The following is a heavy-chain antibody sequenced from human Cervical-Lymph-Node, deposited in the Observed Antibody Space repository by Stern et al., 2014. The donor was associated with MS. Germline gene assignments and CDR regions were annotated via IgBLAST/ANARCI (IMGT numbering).Heavy chain of an antibody. J-gene: IGHJ6*02. CDR1: GGSIASSSYY. CDR3: AREDYDGSGHPYYYGLDV. Sequence: QVQLVESGPGLVKPSQTLSLTCTVSGGSIASSSYYWSWIRQPAGKGLEWIGRIFTSGSTNYKPSLQSRISLSVDPSKNHFSLRLSSVTAADTAVYYCAREDYDGSGHPYYYGLDVWGQGTTVTVSS. V-gene: IGHV4-61*02. CDR2: IFTSGST. D-gene: IGHD3-22*01.